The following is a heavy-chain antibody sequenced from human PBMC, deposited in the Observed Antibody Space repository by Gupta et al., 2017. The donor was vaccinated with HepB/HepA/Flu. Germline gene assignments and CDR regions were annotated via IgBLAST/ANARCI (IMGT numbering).Heavy chain of an antibody. CDR3: AHIVRNMRGDD. Sequence: QITLKESGPTLVKPTQTLTLTCTSSGFSLTTSGVGVGWIRQPPGKTLEWLALIYWDDDKRYSPSLKNRLTITKDTSKNQVVLTMINLDTVDTGTYYCAHIVRNMRGDDWGQGTLVTVSS. CDR2: IYWDDDK. D-gene: IGHD3-10*02. J-gene: IGHJ4*02. CDR1: GFSLTTSGVG. V-gene: IGHV2-5*02.